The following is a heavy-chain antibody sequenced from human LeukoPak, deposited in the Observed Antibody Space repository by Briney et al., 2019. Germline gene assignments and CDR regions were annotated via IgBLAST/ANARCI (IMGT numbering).Heavy chain of an antibody. CDR3: TTHYYDFWSGYYTGLDY. D-gene: IGHD3-3*01. CDR2: IKSKADGGTT. CDR1: GFTFSNAW. V-gene: IGHV3-15*01. J-gene: IGHJ4*02. Sequence: GGSLRLSCAASGFTFSNAWMSWVRQAPGKGLEWVGRIKSKADGGTTDYAAPVKGRFTISRDDSKNTLYLQMNSLKTEDTAVYYCTTHYYDFWSGYYTGLDYWGQGTLVTVSS.